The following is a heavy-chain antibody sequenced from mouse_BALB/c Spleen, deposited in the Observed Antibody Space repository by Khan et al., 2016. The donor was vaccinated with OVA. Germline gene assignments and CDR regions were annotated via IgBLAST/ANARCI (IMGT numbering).Heavy chain of an antibody. CDR3: ARSVTITTVVATDFDY. D-gene: IGHD1-1*01. Sequence: EVELVESGPGLVKPSQSLSLTCTVTGYSITSDYAWNWIRQFPGNKLEWMGYISYSGRTSYNPSLKSRISITRVTSKNQFFLQLNSVTTEDTATYYCARSVTITTVVATDFDYWGQGTSLTVSS. CDR2: ISYSGRT. J-gene: IGHJ2*02. V-gene: IGHV3-2*02. CDR1: GYSITSDYA.